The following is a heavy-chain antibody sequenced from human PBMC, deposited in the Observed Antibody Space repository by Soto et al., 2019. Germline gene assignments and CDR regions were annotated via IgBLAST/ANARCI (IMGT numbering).Heavy chain of an antibody. CDR1: GFTFSSYA. CDR3: AEVVIEQFVRVYFDY. D-gene: IGHD6-6*01. J-gene: IGHJ4*02. CDR2: ISNSGGST. V-gene: IGHV3-23*01. Sequence: EVQLLESGGGLVQPGGSLRLSCAASGFTFSSYAMSWVRQAPGKGLEWFSSISNSGGSTYYADSVKGRFTISRDNSKNMLHLQMNPLGAEDTAVYFCAEVVIEQFVRVYFDYWGQGIVVTVSS.